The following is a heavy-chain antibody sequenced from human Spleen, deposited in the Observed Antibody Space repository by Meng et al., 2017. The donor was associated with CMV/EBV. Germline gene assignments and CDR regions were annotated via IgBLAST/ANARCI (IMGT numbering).Heavy chain of an antibody. D-gene: IGHD1-26*01. Sequence: ESLKISCTVSGGSISSSSYYWGWIRQPPGKGLEWIGSIYYSGSTYYNPSLKSRVTISVDTSKNQFSLKLSSVTAADTAVYYCARDHVASGSYYYYYGMDVWGQGTTVTVSS. CDR1: GGSISSSSYY. CDR2: IYYSGST. CDR3: ARDHVASGSYYYYYGMDV. J-gene: IGHJ6*02. V-gene: IGHV4-39*07.